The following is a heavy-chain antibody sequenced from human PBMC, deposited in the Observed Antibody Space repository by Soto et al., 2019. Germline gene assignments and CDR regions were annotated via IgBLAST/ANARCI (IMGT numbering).Heavy chain of an antibody. J-gene: IGHJ5*02. D-gene: IGHD3-9*01. CDR3: ARGVPATGTDWFDP. Sequence: PSETLSLTCTVSGGSISNYYWSWIRQPAGKRLEWIGRVSSSGSTFYNPSLKSRVTLSVDTSKNQFYLNLTSVTAADTAVYYCARGVPATGTDWFDPWGQGTRVTVSS. CDR2: VSSSGST. CDR1: GGSISNYY. V-gene: IGHV4-4*07.